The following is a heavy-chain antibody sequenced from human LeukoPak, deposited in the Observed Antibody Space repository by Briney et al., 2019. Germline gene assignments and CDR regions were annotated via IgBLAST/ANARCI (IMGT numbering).Heavy chain of an antibody. Sequence: GGSLRLSCAASGFTFSSYAMSWVRQAPGKGLEWVSAISGSGGSTYYADSVKGRFTISRDNSKNTLYLQMNSLRAEDTAVYYCAFSRSSTNAFDIWGQGTMVTVSS. CDR3: AFSRSSTNAFDI. D-gene: IGHD2-2*01. J-gene: IGHJ3*02. CDR1: GFTFSSYA. CDR2: ISGSGGST. V-gene: IGHV3-23*01.